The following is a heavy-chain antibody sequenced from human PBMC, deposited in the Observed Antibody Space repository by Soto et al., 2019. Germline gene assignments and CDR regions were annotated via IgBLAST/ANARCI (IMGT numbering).Heavy chain of an antibody. Sequence: QVQLVQSGAEVKKPGASVKVSCKASGYTFTSYGISWVRQAPGQGLEWMGWISAYNGNTNYAQKLQGRVTMTTDTPTSTAYMELRSLRSADPAVYSCASDLPPVASWGQGPLVTVSS. CDR3: ASDLPPVAS. J-gene: IGHJ4*02. V-gene: IGHV1-18*01. CDR1: GYTFTSYG. CDR2: ISAYNGNT.